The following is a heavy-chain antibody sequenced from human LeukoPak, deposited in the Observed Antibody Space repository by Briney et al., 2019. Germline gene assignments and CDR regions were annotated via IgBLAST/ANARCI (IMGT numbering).Heavy chain of an antibody. CDR1: GYTFTDYY. V-gene: IGHV1-2*02. CDR3: ARYGSWFDP. J-gene: IGHJ5*02. D-gene: IGHD4-17*01. Sequence: ASVKVSCKASGYTFTDYYVHWVRQAPGQGLEWMGWINPNSGGTNYARKFQGRVTMTRDTSITTAYMELSRLRSDDTAVYYCARYGSWFDPWGQGTLVTVSS. CDR2: INPNSGGT.